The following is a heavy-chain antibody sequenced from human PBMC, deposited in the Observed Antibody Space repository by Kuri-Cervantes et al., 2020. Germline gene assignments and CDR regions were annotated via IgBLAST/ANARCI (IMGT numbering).Heavy chain of an antibody. CDR1: GGSISSGGYS. J-gene: IGHJ6*02. D-gene: IGHD2-2*01. CDR2: IYYSGST. Sequence: SQTLSLTCAVSGGSISSGGYSWSWIRQPPGKGLEWIGSIYYSGSTYYNPSLKSRVTISVDTSKNQFSLKLSSVTAADTAVYYCARRHIVVVPAAYMDYGMDVWGQGTTVTVSS. CDR3: ARRHIVVVPAAYMDYGMDV. V-gene: IGHV4-30-2*03.